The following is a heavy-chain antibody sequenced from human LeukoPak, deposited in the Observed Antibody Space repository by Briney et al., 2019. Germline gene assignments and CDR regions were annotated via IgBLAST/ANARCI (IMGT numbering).Heavy chain of an antibody. CDR2: IYYSGST. J-gene: IGHJ3*02. CDR1: GGSISSGSYY. V-gene: IGHV4-30-4*08. D-gene: IGHD1-1*01. Sequence: PSETLSLTCTVSGGSISSGSYYWSWIRQPPGKGLEWIGYIYYSGSTYYNPSLKSRVTISVDTSKNQFSLKLSSVTAADTAVYYCARDCEYGTTGTEDAFDIWGQGTMVTVSS. CDR3: ARDCEYGTTGTEDAFDI.